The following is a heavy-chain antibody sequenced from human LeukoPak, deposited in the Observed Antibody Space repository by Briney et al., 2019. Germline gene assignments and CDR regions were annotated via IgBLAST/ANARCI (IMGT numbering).Heavy chain of an antibody. V-gene: IGHV3-66*01. CDR3: AGFGGNSF. J-gene: IGHJ4*02. D-gene: IGHD4-23*01. CDR1: GFSVSNNH. Sequence: GGSLRLSCAASGFSVSNNHVTWVRQAPGKGLEWVSVISNSGTTYYADSVKGRLTISRDNSKNTVYLQMNSLRAEDTAVYYCAGFGGNSFWGPGTLVTVST. CDR2: ISNSGTT.